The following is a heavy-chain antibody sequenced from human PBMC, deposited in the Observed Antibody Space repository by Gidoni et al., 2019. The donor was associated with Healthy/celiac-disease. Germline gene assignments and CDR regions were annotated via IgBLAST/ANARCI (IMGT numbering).Heavy chain of an antibody. D-gene: IGHD4-17*01. CDR2: IFSNDEK. J-gene: IGHJ6*02. V-gene: IGHV2-26*01. CDR3: ARNLGYGDYVLHIYYYYGMDV. CDR1: GFSLSNARMG. Sequence: QVTLKESGPVLVKPTETLTLTCTVSGFSLSNARMGVSWIRQPPGKALEWLAHIFSNDEKSYSTSLKSRLTISKDTSKSQVVLTMTNMDPVDTATYYCARNLGYGDYVLHIYYYYGMDVWGQGTTVTVSS.